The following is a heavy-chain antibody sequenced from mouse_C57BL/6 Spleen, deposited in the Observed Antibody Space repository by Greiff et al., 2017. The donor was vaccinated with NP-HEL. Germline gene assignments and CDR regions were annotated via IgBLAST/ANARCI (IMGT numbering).Heavy chain of an antibody. CDR1: GYSFTDYN. D-gene: IGHD1-1*01. V-gene: IGHV1-39*01. CDR3: ARGGGGTTVGAPFDY. Sequence: LQESGPELVKPGASVKISCKASGYSFTDYNMNWVKQSTGKSLEWIGVINPNYGTTSYNQKFKGQATLTVDKSSSTAYMQLNSLTSEDSAVYYGARGGGGTTVGAPFDYWGKGTTLTVSS. CDR2: INPNYGTT. J-gene: IGHJ2*01.